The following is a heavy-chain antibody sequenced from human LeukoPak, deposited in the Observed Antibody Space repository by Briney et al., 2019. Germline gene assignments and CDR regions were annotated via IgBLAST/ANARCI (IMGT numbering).Heavy chain of an antibody. CDR2: IFQGGGEI. V-gene: IGHV3-23*01. D-gene: IGHD5-18*01. Sequence: GGCLRLSCAASGFTFSDFAMIWVRQSPGKKGLEWVSSIFQGGGEIHYADSVRGRFTISRDNSKSTLFLQMNSLRAEDTAIYYCATYRQVLLPFESWGQGTLVTVSS. CDR3: ATYRQVLLPFES. J-gene: IGHJ4*02. CDR1: GFTFSDFA.